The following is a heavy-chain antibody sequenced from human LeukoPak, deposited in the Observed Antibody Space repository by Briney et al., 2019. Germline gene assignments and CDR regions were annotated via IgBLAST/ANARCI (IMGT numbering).Heavy chain of an antibody. CDR1: GFPFSRYW. CDR2: IKQDGSEK. V-gene: IGHV3-7*04. D-gene: IGHD2-8*01. J-gene: IGHJ4*02. Sequence: GGSLRLSCAASGFTSASGFPFSRYWMGWVRRAPGKGLEWVANIKQDGSEKYYVDSGKGRFTISRDNAKNSLYLQMNSLRAEDTALYYCARDNGFYFDYWGQGTLVTVSS. CDR3: ARDNGFYFDY.